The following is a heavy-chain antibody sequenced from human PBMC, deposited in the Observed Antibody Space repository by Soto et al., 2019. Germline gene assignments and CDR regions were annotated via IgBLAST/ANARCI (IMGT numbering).Heavy chain of an antibody. CDR3: AAGRRAQYYYDSSGTPGHYYYGMDV. Sequence: SVKVSCKASGFTFTSSAVQWVRQARGQRLEWIGWIVVGSGNTNYAQKFQERVTITRDMSTSTAYMELSSLRSEDTAVYYCAAGRRAQYYYDSSGTPGHYYYGMDVWGQGTTVTVSS. CDR1: GFTFTSSA. D-gene: IGHD3-22*01. J-gene: IGHJ6*02. V-gene: IGHV1-58*01. CDR2: IVVGSGNT.